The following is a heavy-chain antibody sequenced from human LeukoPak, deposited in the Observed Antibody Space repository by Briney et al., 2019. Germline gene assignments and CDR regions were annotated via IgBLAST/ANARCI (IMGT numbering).Heavy chain of an antibody. CDR2: IAGSSGYI. CDR3: ARDRGAYCGGDCYLGFDY. V-gene: IGHV3-21*01. Sequence: TGVSLRLSCAASGFTFSSYTMNWVRQAPGKGLEWVSSIAGSSGYISYADSVKGRFTISRDNAKKSLYLQMTSLTAEDTAVYYCARDRGAYCGGDCYLGFDYWGRGTLVTVSS. CDR1: GFTFSSYT. D-gene: IGHD2-21*02. J-gene: IGHJ4*01.